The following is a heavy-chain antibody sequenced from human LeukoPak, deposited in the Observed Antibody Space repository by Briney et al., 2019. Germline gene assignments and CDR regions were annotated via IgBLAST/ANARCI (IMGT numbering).Heavy chain of an antibody. Sequence: SGGSLRLSCAASGFTFSSYWMHWVRQAPGKGLEWVSAISGSGGSTYYADSVKGRFTISRDNSKNTLYLQMNSLRAEDTAVYYCAKCILTGYYKGYMDVWGKGTTVTISS. V-gene: IGHV3-23*01. CDR2: ISGSGGST. D-gene: IGHD3-9*01. CDR3: AKCILTGYYKGYMDV. J-gene: IGHJ6*03. CDR1: GFTFSSYW.